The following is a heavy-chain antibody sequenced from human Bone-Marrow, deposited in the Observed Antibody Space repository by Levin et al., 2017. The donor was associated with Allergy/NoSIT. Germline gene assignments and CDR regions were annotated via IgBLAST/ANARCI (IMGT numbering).Heavy chain of an antibody. V-gene: IGHV4-61*08. CDR3: ARGGSGWVDYFDY. CDR1: GGSVSSGDYY. Sequence: SETLSLTCTVSGGSVSSGDYYWSWIRQPPGKGLEWIGYIYYSGSTNYNPSLKSRVTISVDKSKNQFSLKLSSVTAADTAVYYCARGGSGWVDYFDYWGQGTLVTVSS. CDR2: IYYSGST. J-gene: IGHJ4*02. D-gene: IGHD6-19*01.